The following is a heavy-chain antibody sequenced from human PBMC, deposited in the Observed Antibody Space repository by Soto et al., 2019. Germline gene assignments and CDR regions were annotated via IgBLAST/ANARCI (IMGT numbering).Heavy chain of an antibody. CDR2: ISAYNGST. CDR1: GYTFTSYG. V-gene: IGHV1-18*04. J-gene: IGHJ6*02. Sequence: ASVKVSCKASGYTFTSYGISWVRQAPGQGLEWMGWISAYNGSTNYAQKLQGRVTMTTDTSTSTAYMELRSLRSEDTAEYYCARPEGSSWDYYYYGMDVWGQGTTVTVSS. D-gene: IGHD6-6*01. CDR3: ARPEGSSWDYYYYGMDV.